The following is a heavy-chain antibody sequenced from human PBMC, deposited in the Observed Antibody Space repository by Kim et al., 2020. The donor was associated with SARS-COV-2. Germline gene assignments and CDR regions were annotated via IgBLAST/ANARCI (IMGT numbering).Heavy chain of an antibody. D-gene: IGHD4-17*01. CDR1: GGSMTDFY. J-gene: IGHJ4*02. Sequence: SETLSLTCTVSGGSMTDFYWSWIRQPPGKGLEWIGYIYYSGTTNYNPSLKSRVSMSIDTSKNQFSLRLSSVTAADTAVYYCARGGGDYVLYWGQGTLVTVSS. CDR3: ARGGGDYVLY. V-gene: IGHV4-59*13. CDR2: IYYSGTT.